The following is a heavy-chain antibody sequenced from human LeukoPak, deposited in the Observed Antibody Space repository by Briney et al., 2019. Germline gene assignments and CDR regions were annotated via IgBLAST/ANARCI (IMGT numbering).Heavy chain of an antibody. CDR1: GGTFSSYA. J-gene: IGHJ4*02. CDR3: ARDVGDGYGVAGYFDY. CDR2: IIPIFGTA. D-gene: IGHD2-21*02. V-gene: IGHV1-69*06. Sequence: GASVKVSCKASGGTFSSYAISWVRQAPGQGLEWMGGIIPIFGTANYAQKFQGRVTITADKSTSTAYMELSSLRSEDTAVYYCARDVGDGYGVAGYFDYWGQGTLVTVSS.